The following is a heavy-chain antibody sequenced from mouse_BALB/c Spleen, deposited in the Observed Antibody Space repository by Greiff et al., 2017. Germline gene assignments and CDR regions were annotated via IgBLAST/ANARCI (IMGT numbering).Heavy chain of an antibody. CDR3: ARSRIYYGNYAFAY. J-gene: IGHJ3*01. CDR1: GYTFTDYY. Sequence: QVQLKESGAELARPGASVKLSCKASGYTFTDYYINWVKQRTGQGLEWIGEIYPGSGNTYYNEKFKGKATLTADKSSSTAYMQLSSLTSEDSAVYFCARSRIYYGNYAFAYWGQGTLVTVSA. V-gene: IGHV1-77*01. CDR2: IYPGSGNT. D-gene: IGHD2-1*01.